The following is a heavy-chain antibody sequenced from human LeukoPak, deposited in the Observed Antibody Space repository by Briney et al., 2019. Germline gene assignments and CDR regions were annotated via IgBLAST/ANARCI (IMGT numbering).Heavy chain of an antibody. V-gene: IGHV1-8*03. Sequence: GASVKVSCKASGYTFTSYDINWVRQATGQGLEWMGWMNPNSGNTGYAQKFQGRVTITRNTSISTAYMELSSLRSEDTAVYYCARGRPAIIAARRGRWFDPWGQGTLSPSPQ. CDR1: GYTFTSYD. CDR3: ARGRPAIIAARRGRWFDP. D-gene: IGHD6-6*01. CDR2: MNPNSGNT. J-gene: IGHJ5*02.